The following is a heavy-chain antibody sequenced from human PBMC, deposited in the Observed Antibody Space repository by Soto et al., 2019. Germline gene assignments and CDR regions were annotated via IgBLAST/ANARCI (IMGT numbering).Heavy chain of an antibody. CDR3: ARDPDIRESSGYYFDY. CDR2: ISYDGSNK. V-gene: IGHV3-30-3*01. CDR1: GFTFSSYA. D-gene: IGHD3-22*01. Sequence: GGSLRLSCAASGFTFSSYAMHWVRQAPGKGLEWVAVISYDGSNKYYADSVKGRFTISRDNSKNTLYLQMNSLRAEDTAVYYCARDPDIRESSGYYFDYWGQGTLVTVSS. J-gene: IGHJ4*02.